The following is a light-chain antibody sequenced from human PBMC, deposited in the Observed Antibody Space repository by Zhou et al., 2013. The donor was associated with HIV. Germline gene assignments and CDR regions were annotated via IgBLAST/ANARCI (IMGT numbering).Light chain of an antibody. CDR1: QSVSSSY. J-gene: IGKJ4*01. CDR3: QHYGSSPLLT. V-gene: IGKV3-20*01. Sequence: EIVLTQSPGTLSLSPGDSATLSCRASQSVSSSYLAWHQQKFGQAPRLLIYGASIRATDIPDRFSGSGSGTDFTLTISRLEPEDFAVYYCQHYGSSPLLTFGEGPRWRS. CDR2: GAS.